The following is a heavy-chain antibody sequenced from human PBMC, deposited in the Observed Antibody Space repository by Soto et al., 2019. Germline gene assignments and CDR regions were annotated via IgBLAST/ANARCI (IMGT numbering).Heavy chain of an antibody. D-gene: IGHD3-16*01. CDR2: INPNSGGT. CDR1: GYTFTGYY. V-gene: IGHV1-2*04. J-gene: IGHJ6*02. Sequence: GASVKVSCKASGYTFTGYYMHWVRQAPGQGLEWMGWINPNSGGTNYAQKFQGWVTMTRDTSISTAYMGLSRLRSDDTAVYYCARDQGGKDYYYYGMDVWGQGTTVTV. CDR3: ARDQGGKDYYYYGMDV.